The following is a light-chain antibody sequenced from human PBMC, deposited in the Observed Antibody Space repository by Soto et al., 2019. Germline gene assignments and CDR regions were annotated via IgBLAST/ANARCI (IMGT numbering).Light chain of an antibody. J-gene: IGLJ1*01. CDR3: QSYDSSLSGYV. V-gene: IGLV1-40*01. CDR2: DNR. CDR1: SSNIGAGYD. Sequence: QSVLTQPPSVSGAPGQSVTISCTGSSSNIGAGYDVHWYQQLPGTAPKLLIYDNRNRPSGVPDRFSGSKSGTSASLAIAGLQAEDEGDYYCQSYDSSLSGYVFGTGTKVTVL.